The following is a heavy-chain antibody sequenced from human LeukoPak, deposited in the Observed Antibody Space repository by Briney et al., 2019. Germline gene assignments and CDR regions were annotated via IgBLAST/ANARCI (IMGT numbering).Heavy chain of an antibody. CDR2: IYHSGST. Sequence: SGTLSLTCAVSGGSTSSGNWWSWVRQPPGKGLEWIGEIYHSGSTNYNPSLKSRVTISVDKSKNQFSLKLSSVTAADTAVYYCARRRDYGDYVSFDYWGQGTLVTVSS. CDR1: GGSTSSGNW. J-gene: IGHJ4*02. D-gene: IGHD4-17*01. V-gene: IGHV4-4*02. CDR3: ARRRDYGDYVSFDY.